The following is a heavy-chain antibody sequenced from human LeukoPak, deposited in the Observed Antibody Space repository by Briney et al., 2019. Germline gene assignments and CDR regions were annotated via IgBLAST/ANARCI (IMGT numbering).Heavy chain of an antibody. V-gene: IGHV1-18*01. D-gene: IGHD6-13*01. CDR3: ARVRRQQLVRGLDY. CDR1: GYTLTSYG. CDR2: ISAYNGNT. J-gene: IGHJ4*02. Sequence: GASVKVSCKASGYTLTSYGISWVRQAPGQGLEWMGWISAYNGNTNYAQKLQGRVTMTTDTSTSTAYMELRSLRSDDTAVYYCARVRRQQLVRGLDYWGREPWSPSPQ.